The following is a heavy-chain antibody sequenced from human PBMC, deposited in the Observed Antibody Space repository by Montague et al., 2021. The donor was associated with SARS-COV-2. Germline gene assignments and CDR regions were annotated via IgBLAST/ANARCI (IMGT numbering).Heavy chain of an antibody. Sequence: SETLSLTCTVSGGSISSSNYFWGWIRQPPGKGLEWIGGIYFGGGTYYNPSLKSRVTISVDTSKNQFSLKLTSVTAADTGIYYCARGKRDFPIVVLGASTRTYFDSWGQGTPVTVSS. V-gene: IGHV4-39*01. D-gene: IGHD2-15*01. CDR2: IYFGGGT. J-gene: IGHJ4*01. CDR3: ARGKRDFPIVVLGASTRTYFDS. CDR1: GGSISSSNYF.